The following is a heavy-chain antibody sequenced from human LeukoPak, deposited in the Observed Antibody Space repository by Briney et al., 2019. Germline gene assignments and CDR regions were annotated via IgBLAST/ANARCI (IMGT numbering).Heavy chain of an antibody. Sequence: PGGSLRLSCAASGLPFSSHGTCWVRQAPGRGLEWVSSICIGGDTTYSDSVKGRFTISRENSKTTLYLQLDSLRAEETAIYYCAKEIRPNDCWGQGTLVTVSS. CDR3: AKEIRPNDC. D-gene: IGHD4-17*01. CDR1: GLPFSSHG. J-gene: IGHJ4*02. V-gene: IGHV3-23*01. CDR2: ICIGGDTT.